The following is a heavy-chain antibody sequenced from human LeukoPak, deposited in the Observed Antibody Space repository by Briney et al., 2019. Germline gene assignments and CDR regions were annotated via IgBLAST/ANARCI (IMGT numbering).Heavy chain of an antibody. Sequence: PSETLSLTCSVSGGSISSYYWSWIRQPAGKGREWIGRTYTTGNTDYNPSLKSRVTMSVGTSKNQFSLNLSSVTAADTAVYYSARDARGWSGFDYWGQGTLVTVSS. CDR3: ARDARGWSGFDY. D-gene: IGHD3-3*01. J-gene: IGHJ4*02. CDR2: TYTTGNT. CDR1: GGSISSYY. V-gene: IGHV4-4*07.